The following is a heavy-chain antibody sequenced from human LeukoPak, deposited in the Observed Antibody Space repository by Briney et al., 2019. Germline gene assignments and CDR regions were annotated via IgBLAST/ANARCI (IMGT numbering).Heavy chain of an antibody. CDR1: GGSISSYY. D-gene: IGHD3-22*01. CDR2: IYYSGST. CDR3: AGLSRVGSSGYHDAFDI. V-gene: IGHV4-59*01. J-gene: IGHJ3*02. Sequence: SETLSLTCTVSGGSISSYYWSWIRQPPGKGLEWIGYIYYSGSTNYNPSLKSRVTISVDTSKNQFSLKLSSVTAADTAVYYCAGLSRVGSSGYHDAFDIWGQGTMVTVSS.